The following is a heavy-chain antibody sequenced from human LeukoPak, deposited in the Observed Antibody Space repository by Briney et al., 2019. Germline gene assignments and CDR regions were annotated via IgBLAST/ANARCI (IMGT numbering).Heavy chain of an antibody. CDR2: MNPNSGNT. Sequence: ASVKVSCKASGYTFTSYDINWVRQATGQGLEWMGWMNPNSGNTGYAQKFQGRVTMTRNTSISTAYMELSSLRSEDTAVYYCARGYCSSTSCYLPYYYCGVDVWGQGTTVTVSS. D-gene: IGHD2-2*01. CDR1: GYTFTSYD. CDR3: ARGYCSSTSCYLPYYYCGVDV. V-gene: IGHV1-8*01. J-gene: IGHJ6*02.